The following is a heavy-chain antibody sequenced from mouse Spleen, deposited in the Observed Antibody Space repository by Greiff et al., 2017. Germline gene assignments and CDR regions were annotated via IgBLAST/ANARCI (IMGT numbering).Heavy chain of an antibody. CDR2: ISSGSSTI. Sequence: EVKLMESGGGLVKPGGSLKLSCAASGFTFSDYGMHWVRQAPEKGLEWVAYISSGSSTIYYADTVKGRFTISRDNAKNTLFLQMTSLRSEDTAMYYCAGEGAHSPYAMDYWGQGTSVTVSS. CDR3: AGEGAHSPYAMDY. J-gene: IGHJ4*01. CDR1: GFTFSDYG. V-gene: IGHV5-17*01.